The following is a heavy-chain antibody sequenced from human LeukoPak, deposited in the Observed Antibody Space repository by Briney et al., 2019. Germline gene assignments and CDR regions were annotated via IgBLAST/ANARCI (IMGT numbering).Heavy chain of an antibody. CDR3: ARLRGLGSPRARYYDSSGLYYWYFDL. D-gene: IGHD3-22*01. CDR1: GYSISSGYY. V-gene: IGHV4-38-2*01. J-gene: IGHJ2*01. Sequence: SETLSLTCAVSGYSISSGYYWGWIRQPPGKGLEWIGSIYHSGSTYYNPSLKSRVTISVGTSKNQFSLKLSSVTAADTAVYYCARLRGLGSPRARYYDSSGLYYWYFDLWGRGTLVTVSS. CDR2: IYHSGST.